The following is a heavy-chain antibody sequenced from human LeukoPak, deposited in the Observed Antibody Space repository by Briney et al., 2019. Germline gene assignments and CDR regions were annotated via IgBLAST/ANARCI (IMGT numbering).Heavy chain of an antibody. CDR3: AKDREYQLPRTYYYYGMDV. Sequence: GRSLRLSCAASGFTFSSYGMHWVRQAPGKGLEWVAVISYDGSNKYYADSVKGRFTISRDNPKNTLYLQMNSLRAEDTAVYYCAKDREYQLPRTYYYYGMDVWGKGTTVTVSS. D-gene: IGHD2-2*01. J-gene: IGHJ6*04. CDR1: GFTFSSYG. V-gene: IGHV3-30*18. CDR2: ISYDGSNK.